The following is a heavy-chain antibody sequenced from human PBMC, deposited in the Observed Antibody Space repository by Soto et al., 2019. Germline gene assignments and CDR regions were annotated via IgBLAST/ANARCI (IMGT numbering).Heavy chain of an antibody. Sequence: SADVSCQASGLSFKSSAVQWVRQARVPRLEWIGWIVVGSGNTNYAQKFQERVTITRDMSTSTAYMELSSLRSEDTAVYYCAADQGRYFDWLLAIDYGMDVWGQGTTVT. CDR3: AADQGRYFDWLLAIDYGMDV. D-gene: IGHD3-9*01. V-gene: IGHV1-58*01. CDR1: GLSFKSSA. CDR2: IVVGSGNT. J-gene: IGHJ6*02.